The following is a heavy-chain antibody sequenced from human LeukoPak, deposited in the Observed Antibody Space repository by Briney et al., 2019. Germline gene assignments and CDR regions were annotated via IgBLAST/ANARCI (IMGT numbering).Heavy chain of an antibody. J-gene: IGHJ4*02. D-gene: IGHD3-16*02. CDR1: GFTFSNAW. Sequence: GGSLRLSCAASGFTFSNAWMSWVRQAPGKGLEWVGRIKSKTDGGTTDYAATVKGRFTISRDDSKNTLYLQMNSLKTEDTAVYYCTTSAPYYDYVWGSYRYTEDFDYWGQGTLVTVSS. CDR2: IKSKTDGGTT. CDR3: TTSAPYYDYVWGSYRYTEDFDY. V-gene: IGHV3-15*01.